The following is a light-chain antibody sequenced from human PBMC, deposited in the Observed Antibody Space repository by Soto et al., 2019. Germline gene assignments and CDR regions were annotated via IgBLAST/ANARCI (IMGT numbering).Light chain of an antibody. CDR1: SSDTRYNF. CDR2: DND. J-gene: IGLJ2*01. CDR3: GTWSKNLSAGQV. Sequence: QSVLTQPPSVSAAPGQRVTISCSGISSDTRYNFVSWYQQLPGTAPKLLIYDNDKRPSGIPDRFSGSRSGTSATLAITGLQTGDEADYYCGTWSKNLSAGQVFGGGTKVTGL. V-gene: IGLV1-51*01.